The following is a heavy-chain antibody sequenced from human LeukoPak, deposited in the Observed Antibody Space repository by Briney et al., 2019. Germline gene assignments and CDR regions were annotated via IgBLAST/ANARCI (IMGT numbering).Heavy chain of an antibody. D-gene: IGHD6-19*01. J-gene: IGHJ2*01. Sequence: SETLSLTCTVSGGSISGYYWSWIRQPPGKGLEWIGYIYYSGSTNYNPSLKSRVTISVDTSKNQFSLKLSSVTAADTAVYYCARVHSSGWYDDWYFDLWGRVTLVTVSS. V-gene: IGHV4-59*01. CDR3: ARVHSSGWYDDWYFDL. CDR2: IYYSGST. CDR1: GGSISGYY.